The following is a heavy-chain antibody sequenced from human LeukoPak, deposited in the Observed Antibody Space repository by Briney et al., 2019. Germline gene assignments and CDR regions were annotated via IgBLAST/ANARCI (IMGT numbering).Heavy chain of an antibody. CDR2: IYYSGST. V-gene: IGHV4-59*08. D-gene: IGHD4-11*01. J-gene: IGHJ4*02. Sequence: KPSETLSLTCTVSCGSISSYYWSWIRQPPGKGLEWIGYIYYSGSTNYNPSLKSRVTISVDTSKNQFSLKLSSVTAADTAVYYCARQKDSNYVDYWGQGTLVTVSS. CDR3: ARQKDSNYVDY. CDR1: CGSISSYY.